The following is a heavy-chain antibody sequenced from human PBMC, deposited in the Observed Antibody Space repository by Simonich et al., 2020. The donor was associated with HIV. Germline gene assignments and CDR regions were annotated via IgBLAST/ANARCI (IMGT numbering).Heavy chain of an antibody. J-gene: IGHJ6*03. CDR2: IYYSGST. V-gene: IGHV4-39*01. D-gene: IGHD2-2*01. Sequence: QLQLQESCPGLVKPSETLSLTCTVSGGSISSSSYYWGWIRQPPGKGLEWIGSIYYSGSTNNNPPLQSRVTISVDTSKNQFSLKLSSVTAADTAVYYCAAMPYYYYYMDVWGKGTTVTVSS. CDR1: GGSISSSSYY. CDR3: AAMPYYYYYMDV.